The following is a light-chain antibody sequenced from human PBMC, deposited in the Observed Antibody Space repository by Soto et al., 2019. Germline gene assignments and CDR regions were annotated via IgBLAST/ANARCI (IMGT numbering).Light chain of an antibody. CDR3: TSYTSSSARV. J-gene: IGLJ1*01. CDR1: SSDVGGYNY. Sequence: QSALTQPASVSGSPGQTITISCTGTSSDVGGYNYVSWYQQHPGKAPKLMIYEVSNRPSGVSNRFSGSKSGNTASLTISGLQGEDEADYYGTSYTSSSARVFGTGTKLTVL. V-gene: IGLV2-14*01. CDR2: EVS.